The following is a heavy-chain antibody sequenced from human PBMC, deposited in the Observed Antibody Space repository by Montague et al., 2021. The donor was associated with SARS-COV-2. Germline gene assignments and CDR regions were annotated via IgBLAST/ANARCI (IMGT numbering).Heavy chain of an antibody. Sequence: PALVKPTQTLTLTCTFSGFSLTTGGMCVTWIRQPPGKALEWLAVVDWDDDKDYTSSLETRLAISKDTSRNQVVLTMPNMDPMDTGTYYCARIHGGTSGSFDYWGQGILVTVSS. D-gene: IGHD3-10*01. CDR2: VDWDDDK. J-gene: IGHJ4*02. CDR1: GFSLTTGGMC. V-gene: IGHV2-70*01. CDR3: ARIHGGTSGSFDY.